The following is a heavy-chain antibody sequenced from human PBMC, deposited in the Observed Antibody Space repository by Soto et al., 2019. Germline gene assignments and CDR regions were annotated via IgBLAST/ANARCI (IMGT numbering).Heavy chain of an antibody. CDR1: GFTFKNYG. J-gene: IGHJ3*02. CDR3: ARYNGNYGAFDI. Sequence: QVQMVESGGGVVQPGRSLRLSCAASGFTFKNYGMHWVRQAPGKGLEWVALIWYDGSQKYYADFVEGRFTISRDNSENTLDLQMSSRRAEDTAVYYCARYNGNYGAFDIWGQGTVVTVSS. CDR2: IWYDGSQK. D-gene: IGHD4-17*01. V-gene: IGHV3-33*01.